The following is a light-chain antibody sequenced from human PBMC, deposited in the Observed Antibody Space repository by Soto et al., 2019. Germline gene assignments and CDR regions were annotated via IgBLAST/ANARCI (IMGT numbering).Light chain of an antibody. V-gene: IGKV3-20*01. Sequence: ESVLTQSPGTLSLSPGERATLSCRASQSVSSNYLAWYQQKPGQAPRLLIYGASTRATGIPDRFSGSGSGTDFTLTISRLEPEDYAVYYCHQYGTSVGTFGQGTKVDTK. CDR2: GAS. CDR1: QSVSSNY. CDR3: HQYGTSVGT. J-gene: IGKJ1*01.